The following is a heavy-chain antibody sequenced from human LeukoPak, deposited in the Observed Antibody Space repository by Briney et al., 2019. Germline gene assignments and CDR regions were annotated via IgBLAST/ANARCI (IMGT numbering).Heavy chain of an antibody. CDR3: ARGVVAATFYYYMDV. CDR1: GYTLTSYG. CDR2: INPTSGAT. D-gene: IGHD2-15*01. V-gene: IGHV1-2*02. Sequence: ASVKVSCKASGYTLTSYGISWVRQAPGQGLEWMGWINPTSGATNYAQKFQGRVTMTRDTSISTAYMELNSLRSDDTAVYYCARGVVAATFYYYMDVWGKGTTVTVSS. J-gene: IGHJ6*03.